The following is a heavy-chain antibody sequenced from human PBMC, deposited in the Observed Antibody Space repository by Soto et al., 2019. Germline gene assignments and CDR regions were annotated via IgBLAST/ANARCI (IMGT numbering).Heavy chain of an antibody. V-gene: IGHV3-30-3*01. CDR3: AILPKGSSYDY. J-gene: IGHJ4*02. CDR1: GFTFSSYA. Sequence: GESLKISCAASGFTFSSYAMHWVRQAPGKGLEWVAVISYDGSNKYYADSVKGRFTISRDNSKNTLYLQMNSLRAEDTAVYYCAILPKGSSYDYWGQGTLVTVSS. D-gene: IGHD6-13*01. CDR2: ISYDGSNK.